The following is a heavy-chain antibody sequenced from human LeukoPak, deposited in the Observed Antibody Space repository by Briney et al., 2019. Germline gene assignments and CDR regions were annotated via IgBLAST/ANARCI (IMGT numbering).Heavy chain of an antibody. CDR1: GYTLTSYG. CDR3: AREVVPAAMNEGFVVLNNWFDP. D-gene: IGHD2-2*01. Sequence: ASVKVSCKASGYTLTSYGISWVRQAPGQGLEWMGWISAYNGNTNYAQKLQGRVTMTTDTSTSTAYMELRSLRSDDTAVYYCAREVVPAAMNEGFVVLNNWFDPWGQGTLVTVSS. CDR2: ISAYNGNT. J-gene: IGHJ5*02. V-gene: IGHV1-18*01.